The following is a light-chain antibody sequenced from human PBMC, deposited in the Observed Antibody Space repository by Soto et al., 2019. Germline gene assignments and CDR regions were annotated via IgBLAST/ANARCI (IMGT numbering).Light chain of an antibody. CDR1: SSNVGSNF. CDR3: AAWDDSLNGPL. CDR2: SDN. J-gene: IGLJ2*01. V-gene: IGLV1-44*01. Sequence: QSVLTQPPSASGTPGQRVTISCSGSSSNVGSNFVNWYQHLPGTAPKLLIHSDNRRPSGVPDRFSGSKSGTSASLAISGLQSEDEADYYCAAWDDSLNGPLFGGATKVTVL.